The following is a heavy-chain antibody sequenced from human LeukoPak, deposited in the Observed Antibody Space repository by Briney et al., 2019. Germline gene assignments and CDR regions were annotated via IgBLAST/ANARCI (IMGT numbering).Heavy chain of an antibody. CDR2: IYTSGST. Sequence: SETLSPTCTVSGGSISSYYWSWIRQPAGKGLEWIGRIYTSGSTNYNPSLKSRVTMSVDTSKNQFSLKLSSVTAADTAVYYCAREGYGSGSYYNLIDYWGQGTLVTVSS. CDR1: GGSISSYY. CDR3: AREGYGSGSYYNLIDY. V-gene: IGHV4-4*07. J-gene: IGHJ4*02. D-gene: IGHD3-10*01.